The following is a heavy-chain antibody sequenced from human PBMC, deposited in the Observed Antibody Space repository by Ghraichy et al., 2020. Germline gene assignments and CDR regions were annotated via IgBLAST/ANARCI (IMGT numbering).Heavy chain of an antibody. Sequence: GGSLRLSCAASGFTFSRYWIHWVRQGPGKGPEWVSIINTDGSVTRYADSVKGRFTISRDNAKNTLYLQMNSLGAEDTAVYYCGRAGGGETRMASGYWGQGTLVSVSS. V-gene: IGHV3-74*01. D-gene: IGHD3-16*01. CDR1: GFTFSRYW. CDR2: INTDGSVT. J-gene: IGHJ4*02. CDR3: GRAGGGETRMASGY.